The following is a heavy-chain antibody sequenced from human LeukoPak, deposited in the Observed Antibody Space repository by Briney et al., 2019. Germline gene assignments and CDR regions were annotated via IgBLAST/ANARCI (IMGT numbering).Heavy chain of an antibody. Sequence: SETLSLTCTVSGGSISSYYWSWIRQSPGKGLEWIGYIYYSGRTDYNPSLKSRVTISADTSKNQFSLKLSAVTAADTAVYYCAREGYSSGYKWFDPWGQGTLVTVSS. J-gene: IGHJ5*02. V-gene: IGHV4-59*01. D-gene: IGHD6-19*01. CDR1: GGSISSYY. CDR3: AREGYSSGYKWFDP. CDR2: IYYSGRT.